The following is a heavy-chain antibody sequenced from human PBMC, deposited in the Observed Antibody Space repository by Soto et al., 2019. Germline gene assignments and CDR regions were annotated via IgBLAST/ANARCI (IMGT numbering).Heavy chain of an antibody. CDR2: IYHSGST. D-gene: IGHD3-10*01. Sequence: KTSETLSLTCTVSGYSINSDDYLGWIRQPPGKGLEWIASIYHSGSTFYDPSLRSRVTISIDTSNNQFSLRLTAVTAADTSMYYCTRTASYASGRINLFDSGGQGTLVTVSP. CDR1: GYSINSDDY. V-gene: IGHV4-38-2*02. CDR3: TRTASYASGRINLFDS. J-gene: IGHJ4*02.